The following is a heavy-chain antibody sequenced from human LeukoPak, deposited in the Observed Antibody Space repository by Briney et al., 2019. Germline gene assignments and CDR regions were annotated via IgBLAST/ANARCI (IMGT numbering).Heavy chain of an antibody. D-gene: IGHD3-10*01. V-gene: IGHV3-74*01. Sequence: GGSLRLSCAASGFTFSNYWMHWVRQAPGKGLVWVSRINTDGSGTGYADSLKGRFTISRDNANNTLFLQMNSLRADDTAVYYCTRDVSGVGIDYWGQGTPVTVSS. CDR3: TRDVSGVGIDY. CDR2: INTDGSGT. J-gene: IGHJ4*02. CDR1: GFTFSNYW.